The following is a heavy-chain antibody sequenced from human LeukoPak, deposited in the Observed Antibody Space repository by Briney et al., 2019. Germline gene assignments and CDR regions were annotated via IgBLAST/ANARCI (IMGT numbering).Heavy chain of an antibody. V-gene: IGHV1-2*02. J-gene: IGHJ4*02. CDR3: ARTEVYGDYVGGAFDY. D-gene: IGHD4-17*01. Sequence: GASVKVSCKASGYTFTGYYMHWVRQAPGQGLEWMGWINPNSGGTNYAQKFQGRVTMTRDTSISTAYMELSRLRSDDTAVYYCARTEVYGDYVGGAFDYWGQGTLVTVSS. CDR1: GYTFTGYY. CDR2: INPNSGGT.